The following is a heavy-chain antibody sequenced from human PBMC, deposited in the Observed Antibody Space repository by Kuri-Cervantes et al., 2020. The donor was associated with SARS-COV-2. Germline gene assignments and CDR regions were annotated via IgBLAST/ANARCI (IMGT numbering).Heavy chain of an antibody. Sequence: SETLSLTCTVSGGSLSSGDYYWTWVRQPPGKGLEWIGNIFYSGSASYNPSLKSRITMSLDTSKNQFSLKLSSVTAADTAVYYCARCPWGDGFDYWGQGTLVTVSS. J-gene: IGHJ4*02. D-gene: IGHD5-24*01. V-gene: IGHV4-61*08. CDR1: GGSLSSGDYY. CDR3: ARCPWGDGFDY. CDR2: IFYSGSA.